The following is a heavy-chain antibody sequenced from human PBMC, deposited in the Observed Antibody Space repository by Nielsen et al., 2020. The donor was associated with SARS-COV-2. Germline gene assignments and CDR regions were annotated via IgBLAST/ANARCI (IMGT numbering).Heavy chain of an antibody. CDR3: ARAASSGLDY. J-gene: IGHJ4*02. CDR2: INWNGGRT. V-gene: IGHV3-20*04. Sequence: GESLKISCAASGFTFDDYGMSWVRQAPGKGLEWVSGINWNGGRTGYADSVKGRFTISRDNAKNSLYLQMNSLRAEDTAVYYCARAASSGLDYWGQGTLVTVSS. CDR1: GFTFDDYG. D-gene: IGHD6-19*01.